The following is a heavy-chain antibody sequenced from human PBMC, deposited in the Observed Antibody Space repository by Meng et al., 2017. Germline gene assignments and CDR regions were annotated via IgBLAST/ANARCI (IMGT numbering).Heavy chain of an antibody. CDR3: ARDLRDGYNYGPSAFDI. CDR1: GYTFTGYY. Sequence: ASVKVSCKASGYTFTGYYMHWVRQAPGQGLEWMGWINPNSGGTNYAQKFQGRVTMTRDTSISTAYMELSRLRSEDTAVYYCARDLRDGYNYGPSAFDIWGQGTMVTVSS. J-gene: IGHJ3*02. V-gene: IGHV1-2*02. CDR2: INPNSGGT. D-gene: IGHD5-24*01.